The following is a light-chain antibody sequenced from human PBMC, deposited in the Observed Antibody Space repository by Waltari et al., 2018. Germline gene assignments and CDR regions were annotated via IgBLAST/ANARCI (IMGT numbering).Light chain of an antibody. CDR2: GIR. Sequence: QVLPGTASKHLSYGIRKRSPGVPDRFSGSKSGTSASLAITGLQAQEEADYYCQSDDSSLSGSVFGGGTKLTVL. V-gene: IGLV1-40*01. J-gene: IGLJ2*01. CDR3: QSDDSSLSGSV.